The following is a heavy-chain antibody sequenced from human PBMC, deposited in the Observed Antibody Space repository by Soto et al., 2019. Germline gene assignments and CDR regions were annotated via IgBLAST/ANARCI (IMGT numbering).Heavy chain of an antibody. Sequence: SVKVSCKVSGGSFSNYAISWVRQAPGQGLEWMGGIIPFFGTPNYAQSFQGRVKVTADESSTTTYMELSSLGSEDTAVYFCARGDFWSGYSSHYYYGMDVRGQGTPVTVSS. D-gene: IGHD3-3*01. V-gene: IGHV1-69*13. CDR3: ARGDFWSGYSSHYYYGMDV. CDR1: GGSFSNYA. CDR2: IIPFFGTP. J-gene: IGHJ6*02.